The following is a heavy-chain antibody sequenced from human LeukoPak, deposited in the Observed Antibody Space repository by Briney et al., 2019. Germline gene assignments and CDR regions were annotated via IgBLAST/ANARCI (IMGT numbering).Heavy chain of an antibody. CDR1: GGSISSSSYY. Sequence: SETLSLTCTVSGGSISSSSYYWGWIRQPPGKGLEWIGSIYYSGSTYYNPSLKSRVTISVDTSKNQFSLKLSSVTAADTAVYYCARLRIVVVPAAAQTHWYFDLWGRGTLVTVSS. D-gene: IGHD2-2*01. CDR2: IYYSGST. J-gene: IGHJ2*01. V-gene: IGHV4-39*07. CDR3: ARLRIVVVPAAAQTHWYFDL.